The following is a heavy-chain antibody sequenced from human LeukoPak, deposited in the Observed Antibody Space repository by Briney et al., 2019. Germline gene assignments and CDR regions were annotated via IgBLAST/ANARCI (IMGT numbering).Heavy chain of an antibody. J-gene: IGHJ3*02. Sequence: GASVKVSCEASGYTFTTYGISWVRQAPGQGLEWMGWISTYNGNTNYAQKFQGRVTMTTDTSTSTAYMELRSLRSDDTAMYYCARVDYGSGSSGAFDIWGQGTMVTVSS. CDR1: GYTFTTYG. CDR2: ISTYNGNT. CDR3: ARVDYGSGSSGAFDI. V-gene: IGHV1-18*01. D-gene: IGHD3-10*01.